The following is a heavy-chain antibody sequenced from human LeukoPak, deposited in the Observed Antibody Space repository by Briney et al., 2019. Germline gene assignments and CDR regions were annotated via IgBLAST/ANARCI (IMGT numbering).Heavy chain of an antibody. CDR3: ARAYGGNVHSDY. CDR1: GLTFSSHW. Sequence: GGSLRLSCAASGLTFSSHWMHWVRQAPGKGLVWVARINTDGSSTTYADSVKGRFTISRDNAKSTLYLQMNSLRAEDTAVYYCARAYGGNVHSDYWGQGTLVTVSS. CDR2: INTDGSST. V-gene: IGHV3-74*01. D-gene: IGHD4-23*01. J-gene: IGHJ4*02.